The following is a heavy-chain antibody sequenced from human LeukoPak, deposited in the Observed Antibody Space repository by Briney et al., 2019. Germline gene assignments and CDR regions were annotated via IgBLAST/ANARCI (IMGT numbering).Heavy chain of an antibody. D-gene: IGHD3-22*01. Sequence: SVKVSCKASGGSFTLTSNAISWVRPAPGHGLGWMGGLIPIYGSTNYTQKFQGRVTITPDESTRTVYMELSSLRPEDSAVYYCAGFFYDNSGDAFDLWGQGTMVTVSS. CDR2: LIPIYGST. CDR1: GGSFTLTSNA. J-gene: IGHJ3*01. CDR3: AGFFYDNSGDAFDL. V-gene: IGHV1-69*01.